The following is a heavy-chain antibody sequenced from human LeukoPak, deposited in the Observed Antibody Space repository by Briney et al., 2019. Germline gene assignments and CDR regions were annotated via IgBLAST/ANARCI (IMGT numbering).Heavy chain of an antibody. CDR3: ARVIPTYYYECSGYYHDAFDI. D-gene: IGHD3-22*01. V-gene: IGHV4-38-2*02. CDR2: IYHSGST. J-gene: IGHJ3*02. Sequence: SETLSLTCTVSGYSISSGYYWGWIRQPPGKGLEWMGSIYHSGSTYYNPSLKSRVTISVDTSKIQFSLKLSSVTAADTAEYYCARVIPTYYYECSGYYHDAFDIWGQGTMVTVSS. CDR1: GYSISSGYY.